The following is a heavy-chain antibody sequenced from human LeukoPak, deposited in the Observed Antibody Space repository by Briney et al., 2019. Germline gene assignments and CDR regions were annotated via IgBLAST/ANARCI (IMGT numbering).Heavy chain of an antibody. CDR3: ARHSSYTSGWPLDY. CDR2: IYLGDSDT. D-gene: IGHD6-19*01. CDR1: GDNFNRHW. J-gene: IGHJ4*02. V-gene: IGHV5-51*01. Sequence: GESLKISCKGSGDNFNRHWIGWVRQMSGKGLEWMGIIYLGDSDTRYRPSFQGQITISADKSISTAYLQWSSLKASDTAIYYCARHSSYTSGWPLDYWGQGTLVTVSS.